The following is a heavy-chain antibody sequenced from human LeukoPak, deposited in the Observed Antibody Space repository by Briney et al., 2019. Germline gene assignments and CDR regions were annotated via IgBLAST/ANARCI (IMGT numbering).Heavy chain of an antibody. CDR3: ARDKSSSWYYHYYYMDV. CDR2: IKQDGSEK. D-gene: IGHD6-13*01. V-gene: IGHV3-7*01. CDR1: GFTFSSYW. Sequence: PGGSLRLSCAASGFTFSSYWMSWVRQAPGKRLEWVANIKQDGSEKYYVDSVKGRFTISRDNAKNSLYLQMNSLRAEDTAVYYCARDKSSSWYYHYYYMDVWGKGTTVTVSS. J-gene: IGHJ6*03.